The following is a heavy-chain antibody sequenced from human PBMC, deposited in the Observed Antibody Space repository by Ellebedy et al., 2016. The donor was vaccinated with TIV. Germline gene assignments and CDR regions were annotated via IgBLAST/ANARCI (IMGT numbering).Heavy chain of an antibody. D-gene: IGHD1-1*01. CDR3: ARGRHWTSSGRFDI. CDR1: GESFSGYY. V-gene: IGHV4-34*01. Sequence: MPSETLSLTCAVYGESFSGYYWSWIRQPPGKGLEWIGELDHSGSTSYNPSLKSRVNNYNPSLKSRVTISVDTSKSQFSLRLTSVTAADTAVYFCARGRHWTSSGRFDIWGQGTMVTVSS. J-gene: IGHJ3*02. CDR2: LDHSGST.